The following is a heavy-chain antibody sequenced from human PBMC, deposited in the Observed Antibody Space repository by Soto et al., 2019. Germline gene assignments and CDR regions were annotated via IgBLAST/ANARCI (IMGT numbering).Heavy chain of an antibody. D-gene: IGHD3-10*01. Sequence: SVKVSCKASGGTFSSYAISWVRQAPGQGLEWMGGIIPIFGTANYAQKFQGRVTITADESTSTAYMELSSLRSEDTAVYYCARELRFGETMVHYYYYYGMDVWGQGTTVTVSS. CDR1: GGTFSSYA. CDR2: IIPIFGTA. J-gene: IGHJ6*02. V-gene: IGHV1-69*13. CDR3: ARELRFGETMVHYYYYYGMDV.